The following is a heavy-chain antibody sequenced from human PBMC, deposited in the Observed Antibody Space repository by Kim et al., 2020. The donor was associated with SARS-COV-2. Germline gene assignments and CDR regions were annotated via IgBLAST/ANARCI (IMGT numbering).Heavy chain of an antibody. CDR3: AKDKFSYDFWSGYTLSYFDY. V-gene: IGHV3-9*01. D-gene: IGHD3-3*01. CDR1: GFTFGDYA. CDR2: ISWNSGSI. Sequence: GGSLRLSCAASGFTFGDYAMHWVRQAPGKGLEWVSGISWNSGSIGYADSVKGRFTISRDNAKNSLYLQMNSLRAEDTALYYCAKDKFSYDFWSGYTLSYFDYWGQGTLVTVSS. J-gene: IGHJ4*02.